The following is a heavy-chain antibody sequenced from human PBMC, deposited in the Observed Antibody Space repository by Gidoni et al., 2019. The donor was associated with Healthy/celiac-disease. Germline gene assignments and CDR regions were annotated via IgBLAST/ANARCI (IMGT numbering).Heavy chain of an antibody. Sequence: EVHLVESGGGLVKPGGSLRLSCAASGFTFSSYSMNWVRQAPGKGREWVSSMSSRSSYIYYADSVKGRFTISRDNAKNSLHLQMNSLRAEDTAVYYCARVRGGWFDDAFDIWGQGTMVTVSS. D-gene: IGHD6-19*01. CDR3: ARVRGGWFDDAFDI. V-gene: IGHV3-21*01. J-gene: IGHJ3*02. CDR1: GFTFSSYS. CDR2: MSSRSSYI.